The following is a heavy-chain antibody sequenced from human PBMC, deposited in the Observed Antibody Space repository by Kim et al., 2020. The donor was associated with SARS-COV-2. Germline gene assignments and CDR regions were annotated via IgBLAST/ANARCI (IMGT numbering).Heavy chain of an antibody. D-gene: IGHD6-19*01. CDR1: GFTFSNYA. J-gene: IGHJ4*02. Sequence: GGSLRLSCAASGFTFSNYAIHWVRQAPGKGLEYVSSISVYGGNTYYADSVKGRFIVSRDNSKNTLHLQMGSLRVEDMAIYYCARVIPVAGSRGYFDYWGQGPPVTVSS. CDR3: ARVIPVAGSRGYFDY. CDR2: ISVYGGNT. V-gene: IGHV3-64*02.